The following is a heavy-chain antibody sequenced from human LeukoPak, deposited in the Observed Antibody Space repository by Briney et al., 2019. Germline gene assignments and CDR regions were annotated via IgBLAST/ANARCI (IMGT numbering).Heavy chain of an antibody. CDR1: GGSISSGSYY. Sequence: PSETLSLTCTVSGGSISSGSYYWSWIRQPAGKGLEWIGRIYTSGSINYNPSLKSRVTISVDTSKNQFSLKLSSVTAADTAVYYCALEGSGYYSDAFDIWGQGTMVTVSS. D-gene: IGHD3-22*01. CDR2: IYTSGSI. CDR3: ALEGSGYYSDAFDI. J-gene: IGHJ3*02. V-gene: IGHV4-61*02.